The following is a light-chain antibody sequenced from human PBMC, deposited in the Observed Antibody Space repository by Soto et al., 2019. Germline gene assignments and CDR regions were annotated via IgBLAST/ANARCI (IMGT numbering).Light chain of an antibody. J-gene: IGKJ4*01. V-gene: IGKV1-9*01. CDR3: QQLNSYPLT. CDR1: QGISSY. CDR2: AAS. Sequence: DIQLTQSPSFLSASVGARVTITCRASQGISSYLAWYQQKPGKAPNLLIYAASTLQSGVPARFSGSGSGTEFTLTISSLQPEEFAPYYGQQLNSYPLTFGGGTKVEIK.